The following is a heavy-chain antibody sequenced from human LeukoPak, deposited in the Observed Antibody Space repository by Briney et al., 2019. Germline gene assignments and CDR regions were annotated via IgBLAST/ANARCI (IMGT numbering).Heavy chain of an antibody. Sequence: PSQTLSLTRTVSGGSISRGDYYWSWIRQPPGRGLEWIGYIYYSGSTYYNPSLKSRVTISVDTSKNQFSLKLSSVTAADTAVYYCARGSGIVATTFDYWGQGTLVTVSS. CDR2: IYYSGST. CDR1: GGSISRGDYY. V-gene: IGHV4-30-4*01. J-gene: IGHJ4*02. CDR3: ARGSGIVATTFDY. D-gene: IGHD5-12*01.